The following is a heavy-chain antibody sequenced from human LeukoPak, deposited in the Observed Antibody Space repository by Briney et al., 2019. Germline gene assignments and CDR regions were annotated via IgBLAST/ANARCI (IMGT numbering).Heavy chain of an antibody. V-gene: IGHV3-23*01. CDR1: GYTFTGYY. CDR2: ISGSGGST. Sequence: SCKASGYTFTGYYMHWVRQAPGKGLEWVSAISGSGGSTYYADSVKGRFTISRDNSKNTLYLQMNSLRAEDTAVYYCAKDDLVVPAAKGYWGQGTLVTVSS. CDR3: AKDDLVVPAAKGY. D-gene: IGHD2-2*01. J-gene: IGHJ4*02.